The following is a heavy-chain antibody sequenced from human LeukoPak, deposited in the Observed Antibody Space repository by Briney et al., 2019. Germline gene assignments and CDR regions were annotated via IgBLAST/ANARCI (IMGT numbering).Heavy chain of an antibody. CDR3: ARDNKGIAVSVAFDI. V-gene: IGHV6-1*01. CDR1: GDSVSSNSAT. J-gene: IGHJ3*02. CDR2: SYYRSKWLN. Sequence: SQTLSLTCAISGDSVSSNSATWDWIRQSPSRGLEWLGRSYYRSKWLNDYAVSVKSRITINPDTSKNQFSLQLNSVTPEDTAVYYCARDNKGIAVSVAFDIWGQGTVVTVSS. D-gene: IGHD6-19*01.